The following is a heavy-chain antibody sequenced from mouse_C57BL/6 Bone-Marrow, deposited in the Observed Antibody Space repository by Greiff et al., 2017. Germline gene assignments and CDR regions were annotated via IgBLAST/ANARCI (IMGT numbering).Heavy chain of an antibody. Sequence: QVQLKQSGAELARPGASVKLSCKASGYTFTSYGISWVKQRTGQGLEWIGEIYPRSGNTYYNEKFKGKATLTADKSSSTAYMVLRGLTSEDSAVYFCARWILLVDYFDYWGQGTTLTVSS. J-gene: IGHJ2*01. CDR2: IYPRSGNT. CDR1: GYTFTSYG. V-gene: IGHV1-81*01. D-gene: IGHD1-1*01. CDR3: ARWILLVDYFDY.